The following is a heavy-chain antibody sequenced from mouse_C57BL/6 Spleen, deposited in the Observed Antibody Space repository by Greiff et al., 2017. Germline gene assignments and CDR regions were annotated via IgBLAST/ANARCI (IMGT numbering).Heavy chain of an antibody. J-gene: IGHJ2*01. CDR3: ARLDGYYRDYFDY. V-gene: IGHV1-80*01. CDR2: IYPGDGDT. D-gene: IGHD2-3*01. Sequence: QVQLQQSGAELVKPGASVKISCKASGYAFSSYWMNWVKQRPGKGLEWIGQIYPGDGDTNYNGKFKGKATLTADKSSSTAYMQLSSLTSEDSAVYFCARLDGYYRDYFDYWGQGTTLTVSS. CDR1: GYAFSSYW.